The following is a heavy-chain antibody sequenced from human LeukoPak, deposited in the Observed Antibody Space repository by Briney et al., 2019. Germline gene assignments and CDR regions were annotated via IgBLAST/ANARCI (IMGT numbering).Heavy chain of an antibody. CDR2: ISAYNGNT. CDR3: ARSPPLRYFDWLSVGGYYFDY. D-gene: IGHD3-9*01. V-gene: IGHV1-18*01. CDR1: GYTFTSYG. Sequence: ASVKVSCKASGYTFTSYGISWVRQAPGQGLEWMGWISAYNGNTNYAQKLQGRVTMTTDTSTSTAYMELRSLRSDDTAVYYCARSPPLRYFDWLSVGGYYFDYWGQGTLVTVSS. J-gene: IGHJ4*02.